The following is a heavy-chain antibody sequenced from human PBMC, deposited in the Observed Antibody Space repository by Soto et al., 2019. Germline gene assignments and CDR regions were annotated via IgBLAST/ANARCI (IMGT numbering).Heavy chain of an antibody. CDR1: GGSISTGGYY. Sequence: QVQLQESGPGLVKPSQTLSLTCTVSGGSISTGGYYWTWIRQHPGKGLEWIGYIYYSGSTYYNPSLKIRITISVDTSKNQFSLKLSSVTAADTAVYYCARGLSGTQFDNWGQGTLVTVSS. CDR2: IYYSGST. V-gene: IGHV4-31*03. D-gene: IGHD3-10*01. CDR3: ARGLSGTQFDN. J-gene: IGHJ4*02.